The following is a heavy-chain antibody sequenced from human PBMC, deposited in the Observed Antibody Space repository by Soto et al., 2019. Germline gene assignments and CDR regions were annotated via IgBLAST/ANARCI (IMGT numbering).Heavy chain of an antibody. CDR3: ARTTYDFWSGYNNNWFDP. CDR2: TYYRSKWYN. CDR1: GYSVSSNSAA. V-gene: IGHV6-1*01. Sequence: SHTLSLTCAISGYSVSSNSAALNGIRQSPSRGLEWLGRTYYRSKWYNDYAVSVKSRITINPDTSKNQFSLQLNSVTPEDTAVYYCARTTYDFWSGYNNNWFDPWGQGTLVTVSS. J-gene: IGHJ5*02. D-gene: IGHD3-3*01.